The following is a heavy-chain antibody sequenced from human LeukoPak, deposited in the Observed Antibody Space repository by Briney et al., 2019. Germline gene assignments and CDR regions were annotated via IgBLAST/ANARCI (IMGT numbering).Heavy chain of an antibody. CDR3: ARGLAVAGTPFDY. D-gene: IGHD6-19*01. Sequence: PSQTLSLTCTVSGGSISSGTYYWNWIRQPAGKGLEWIGRIYTSGSTNYNPSLKSRVTISVDTSKNQFSLKLSSVTAADTAVYYCARGLAVAGTPFDYWGQGTLVTVSS. J-gene: IGHJ4*02. CDR1: GGSISSGTYY. V-gene: IGHV4-61*02. CDR2: IYTSGST.